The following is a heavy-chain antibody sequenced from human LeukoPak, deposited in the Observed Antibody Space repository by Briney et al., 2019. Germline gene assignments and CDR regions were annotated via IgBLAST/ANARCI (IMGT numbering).Heavy chain of an antibody. CDR3: ARGLMSSAVAGTDY. D-gene: IGHD6-19*01. CDR2: ISYDGSNK. Sequence: GGSLRPSCAASGFTFSNAWMNWVRQAPGKGLEWVAVISYDGSNKYYADSVKGRFTISRDNSKNTLYLQMNSLRAEDTAVYYCARGLMSSAVAGTDYWGQGTLVTVSS. CDR1: GFTFSNAW. J-gene: IGHJ4*02. V-gene: IGHV3-30*03.